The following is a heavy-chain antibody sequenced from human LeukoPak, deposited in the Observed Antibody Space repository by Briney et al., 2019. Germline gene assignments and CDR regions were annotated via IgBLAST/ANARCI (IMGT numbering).Heavy chain of an antibody. D-gene: IGHD2-21*02. CDR2: ISGGKSST. V-gene: IGHV3-23*01. Sequence: GGTLRLSCAASGFTFSSYAMSWVRQAPGKGLEWVSAISGGKSSTYYADSVKGRFTISRDSSKNTLYLQMNSLRAEDTALYYCAKGDAYCGGDCYPDWGQGTLVTVSS. J-gene: IGHJ4*02. CDR1: GFTFSSYA. CDR3: AKGDAYCGGDCYPD.